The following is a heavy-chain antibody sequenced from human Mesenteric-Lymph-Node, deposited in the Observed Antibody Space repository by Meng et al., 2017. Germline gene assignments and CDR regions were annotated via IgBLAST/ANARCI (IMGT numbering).Heavy chain of an antibody. V-gene: IGHV4-4*02. Sequence: QVQLEESGPGLGKPSGTLSLTCAVSGGSLGSRNWWSWVRQPPGKGLEWIGYIYNSGSTYYNPSLKSRVTISVDTSKNQFSLKLRFVTAADTAVYYCAREGRSHQVGVSVYWGQGNLVTVSS. CDR2: IYNSGST. CDR3: AREGRSHQVGVSVY. J-gene: IGHJ4*02. D-gene: IGHD2-21*01. CDR1: GGSLGSRNW.